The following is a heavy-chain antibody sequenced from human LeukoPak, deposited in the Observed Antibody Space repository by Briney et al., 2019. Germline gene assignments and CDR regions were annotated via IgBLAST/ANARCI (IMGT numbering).Heavy chain of an antibody. CDR2: IKQDGSEK. D-gene: IGHD6-13*01. J-gene: IGHJ5*02. CDR1: GFTFSSYG. CDR3: ARDSPGSSWYDWFDP. V-gene: IGHV3-7*01. Sequence: GGTLRLSCAASGFTFSSYGMSWVRQAPGKGLEWVANIKQDGSEKYYVDSVKGRFTISRDNAKNSLYLQMNSLRAEETAVYYCARDSPGSSWYDWFDPWGQGTLVTVSS.